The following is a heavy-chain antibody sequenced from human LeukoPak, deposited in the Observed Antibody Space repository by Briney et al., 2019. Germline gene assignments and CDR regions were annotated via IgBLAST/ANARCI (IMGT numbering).Heavy chain of an antibody. CDR2: MKQDGSEK. Sequence: GGSLRLSCAASGFTLSIYLMSWGLQAPGKGLEWVANMKQDGSEKYYVDSVKGRFTISRDNAKNSLYLQMNSLRAEDTAVYYCASGGGWALGSLWGQGTLVTVSS. J-gene: IGHJ4*02. V-gene: IGHV3-7*05. D-gene: IGHD6-19*01. CDR3: ASGGGWALGSL. CDR1: GFTLSIYL.